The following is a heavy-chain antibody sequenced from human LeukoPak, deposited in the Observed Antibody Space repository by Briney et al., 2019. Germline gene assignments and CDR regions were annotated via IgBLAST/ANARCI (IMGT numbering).Heavy chain of an antibody. CDR1: GFTFGDYA. V-gene: IGHV3-49*04. CDR2: IRSKAYGATT. Sequence: GGSLRLSCTASGFTFGDYAMSWVRQAPGKGLEWVGFIRSKAYGATTEYAASVKGRFTISRDDSKSIVYLQMNSLKTEDTAVYYCTRGYYYLYWGQGTLVTVSS. CDR3: TRGYYYLY. J-gene: IGHJ4*02. D-gene: IGHD3-10*01.